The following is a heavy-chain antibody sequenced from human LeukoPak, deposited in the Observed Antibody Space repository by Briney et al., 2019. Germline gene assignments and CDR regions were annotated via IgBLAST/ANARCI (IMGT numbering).Heavy chain of an antibody. CDR1: GFTFSSYG. CDR3: ARAEEYYCYGDCCLYPPDW. D-gene: IGHD2-21*01. V-gene: IGHV3-33*01. Sequence: PGGSLRLSCAASGFTFSSYGMHWVRQAPGKGLEWVAVIWYDGSNTYYADYLKGRFTISRDNSKNTLYLQMNSLRAEDTAVYYCARAEEYYCYGDCCLYPPDWWGQGTLVTVSS. CDR2: IWYDGSNT. J-gene: IGHJ4*02.